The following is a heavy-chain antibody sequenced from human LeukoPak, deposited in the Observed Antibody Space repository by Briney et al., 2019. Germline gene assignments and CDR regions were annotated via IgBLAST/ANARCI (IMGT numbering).Heavy chain of an antibody. J-gene: IGHJ6*03. D-gene: IGHD4-11*01. CDR3: ARVPYGYSNSDYYYYMDV. CDR2: MYYSGST. CDR1: GGSISSYY. V-gene: IGHV4-59*01. Sequence: PSETLSLTCTVSGGSISSYYWSWIRQPPGKGLEWIGYMYYSGSTNYNPSLKSRVTMSVDTSKNHFSLKLSSVTAADTAVYYCARVPYGYSNSDYYYYMDVWGKGTTVTVSS.